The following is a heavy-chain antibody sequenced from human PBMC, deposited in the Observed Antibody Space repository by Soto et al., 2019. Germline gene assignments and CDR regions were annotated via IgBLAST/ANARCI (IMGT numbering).Heavy chain of an antibody. D-gene: IGHD4-4*01. J-gene: IGHJ3*02. CDR2: FDPGDGET. CDR1: GYTVTELS. Sequence: ASVKVSCKVSGYTVTELSMHWVRQAPGKGLEWMGGFDPGDGETIYAQKFQGRVTMTEDTSTNTAYMELSSLRSEDTAMYYCATEHVYSKYGVTFDIWGQGTMVT. V-gene: IGHV1-24*01. CDR3: ATEHVYSKYGVTFDI.